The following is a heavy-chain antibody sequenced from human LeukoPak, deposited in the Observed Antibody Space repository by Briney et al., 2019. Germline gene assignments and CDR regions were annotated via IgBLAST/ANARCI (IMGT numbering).Heavy chain of an antibody. V-gene: IGHV3-13*05. Sequence: GGSLRLFCAASGFTFSDSDMHWVRQATGNGLECVSSIGTAGDPYYPAPVKGRFTIPRENAKYSFYLQMNSMTAGDTAVYYYARGAYSSGWYGLDYWGQGTLVTVSS. CDR3: ARGAYSSGWYGLDY. J-gene: IGHJ4*02. D-gene: IGHD6-19*01. CDR2: IGTAGDP. CDR1: GFTFSDSD.